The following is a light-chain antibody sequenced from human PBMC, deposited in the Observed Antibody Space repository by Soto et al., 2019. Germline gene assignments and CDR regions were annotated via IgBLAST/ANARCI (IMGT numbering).Light chain of an antibody. CDR3: GSYTSDSTVV. J-gene: IGLJ2*01. V-gene: IGLV2-14*03. CDR2: DVN. CDR1: TNDVGGYNY. Sequence: QSALTQPASVSGSPGQSITISCTGTTNDVGGYNYVSWYQQHPGKAPKLMIYDVNNRPSGVSNRFSGSKSGNTASLTISGLQAEDAADYYCGSYTSDSTVVFGGGTKLTVL.